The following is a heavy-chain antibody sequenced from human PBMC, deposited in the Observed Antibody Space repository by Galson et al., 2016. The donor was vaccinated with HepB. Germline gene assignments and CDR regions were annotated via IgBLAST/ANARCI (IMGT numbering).Heavy chain of an antibody. V-gene: IGHV2-70*17. CDR2: IDWDDDK. Sequence: PALVKPTQTLTLTCTFSGFSLSSSGMCVSWIRQPPGKALEWLARIDWDDDKFYSTSLETRLTISKDTSKNQVALVMTNMDPVDTATYYCERALSVDGGMDVWGQGTTVTDSS. J-gene: IGHJ6*02. D-gene: IGHD5-12*01. CDR3: ERALSVDGGMDV. CDR1: GFSLSSSGMC.